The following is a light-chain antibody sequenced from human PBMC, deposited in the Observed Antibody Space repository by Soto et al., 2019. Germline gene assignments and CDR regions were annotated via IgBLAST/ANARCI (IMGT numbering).Light chain of an antibody. CDR1: QSVASN. CDR2: GAS. V-gene: IGKV3-15*01. CDR3: QHYNNWPPWT. Sequence: EIVMTQSPATLSVSPGERATLSCRASQSVASNFAWYQQKPGQAPRLLIYGASNRATGIPARFSGSGSGTEFTLTISSLQSEDFATYYRQHYNNWPPWTFGQGTKVEIK. J-gene: IGKJ1*01.